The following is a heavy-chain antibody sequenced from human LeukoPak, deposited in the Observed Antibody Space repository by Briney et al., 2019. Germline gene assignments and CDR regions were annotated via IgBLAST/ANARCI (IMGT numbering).Heavy chain of an antibody. V-gene: IGHV3-23*01. J-gene: IGHJ4*02. CDR1: GFTFSSYA. CDR2: FTGRGGST. D-gene: IGHD4-17*01. CDR3: ASFMTTVSIYDY. Sequence: PGGSLRLSCAACGFTFSSYAMSWVRQAPGKGLEWVSEFTGRGGSTYYADSVKGRFTISRDNAKNSLYLQMNSLRAEDTAVYYCASFMTTVSIYDYWGQGTLVTVSS.